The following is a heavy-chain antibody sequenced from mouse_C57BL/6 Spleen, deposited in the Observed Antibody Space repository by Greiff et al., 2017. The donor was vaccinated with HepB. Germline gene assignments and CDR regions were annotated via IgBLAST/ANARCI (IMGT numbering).Heavy chain of an antibody. Sequence: EVKLMESGGGLVQPKGSLKLSCAASGFSFNTYAMNWVRQAPGKGLEWVARIRSKSNNYATYYADSVKDRFTISRDDSESMLYLQMNNLKTEDTAMYYCVRQIYYDYDVDYYAMDYWGQGTSVTVSS. J-gene: IGHJ4*01. V-gene: IGHV10-1*01. CDR2: IRSKSNNYAT. CDR3: VRQIYYDYDVDYYAMDY. D-gene: IGHD2-4*01. CDR1: GFSFNTYA.